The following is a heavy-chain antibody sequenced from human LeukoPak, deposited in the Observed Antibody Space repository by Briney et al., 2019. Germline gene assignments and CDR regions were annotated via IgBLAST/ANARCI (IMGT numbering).Heavy chain of an antibody. J-gene: IGHJ4*02. D-gene: IGHD3-22*01. CDR3: ATGSGYYYDH. CDR2: AYHDEWPGNSK. Sequence: GGSLRLSCAASGFTFSNAYMNWVRQAPGKGLEWVAVAYHDEWPGNSKYYVDSVKGRFTVSRDNSKNTLYLQMSSLRAEDTAVYYCATGSGYYYDHWGQGTLVTVSS. CDR1: GFTFSNAY. V-gene: IGHV3-33*08.